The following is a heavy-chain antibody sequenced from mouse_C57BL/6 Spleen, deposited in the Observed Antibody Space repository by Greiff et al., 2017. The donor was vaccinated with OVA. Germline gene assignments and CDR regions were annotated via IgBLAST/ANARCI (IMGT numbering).Heavy chain of an antibody. V-gene: IGHV6-3*01. J-gene: IGHJ3*01. CDR2: IRLKSDNYAT. D-gene: IGHD1-1*01. Sequence: EVKLVESGGGLVQPGGSMKLSCVASGFTFSNYWMNWVRQSPEKGLEWVAQIRLKSDNYATHYAESVKGRFTISRDDSKSSVYLQMNNLRAEDTGIYYCTEDGSSYGFAYWGQGTLVTVSA. CDR1: GFTFSNYW. CDR3: TEDGSSYGFAY.